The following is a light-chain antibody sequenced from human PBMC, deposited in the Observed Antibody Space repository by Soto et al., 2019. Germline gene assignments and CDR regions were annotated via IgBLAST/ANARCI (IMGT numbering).Light chain of an antibody. Sequence: QAVVTQPPSASGTPGQRVTISCSGSSSNIGRNTVNWYQHVPGTAPKLLIYSNDQRPSGVPDRFSGSKSGTSASLAISGLRSEDEADYYCAGWDDSLNGLVFGGGTKLTVL. V-gene: IGLV1-44*01. J-gene: IGLJ2*01. CDR1: SSNIGRNT. CDR3: AGWDDSLNGLV. CDR2: SND.